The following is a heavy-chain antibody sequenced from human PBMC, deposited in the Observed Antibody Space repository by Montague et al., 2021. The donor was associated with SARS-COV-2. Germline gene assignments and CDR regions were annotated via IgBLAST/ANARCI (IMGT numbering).Heavy chain of an antibody. CDR1: GGSIRSYY. J-gene: IGHJ4*02. CDR3: ARAQNICFIANCVNYFDP. V-gene: IGHV4-59*01. D-gene: IGHD1-1*01. Sequence: SETLSLTCEVSGGSIRSYYWSWIRQSPGKGLEWIGYVHYTGSTKYNPSLKTRVTLSLDTPKNHFSLRLNSVTAADTAVYYCARAQNICFIANCVNYFDPWGQGALVSVSS. CDR2: VHYTGST.